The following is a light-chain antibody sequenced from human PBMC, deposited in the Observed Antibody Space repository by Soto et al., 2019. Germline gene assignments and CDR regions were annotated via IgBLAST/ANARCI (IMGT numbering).Light chain of an antibody. CDR3: QQYHNRPPWS. J-gene: IGKJ1*01. CDR1: QSISSN. CDR2: GAS. Sequence: EIVMTQSPATLSVSPGERATLSCRASQSISSNLAWYQQKPGQAPRLLIYGASTRATGIPARLSGSGSGTEFTLTISSLQSEDFASYYCQQYHNRPPWSFGQGTKVEIK. V-gene: IGKV3-15*01.